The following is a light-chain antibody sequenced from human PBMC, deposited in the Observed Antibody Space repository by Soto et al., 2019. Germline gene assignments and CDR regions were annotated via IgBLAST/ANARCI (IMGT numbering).Light chain of an antibody. J-gene: IGKJ2*01. CDR1: QSISSW. CDR3: QQYNSYVMYT. CDR2: DAS. V-gene: IGKV1-5*01. Sequence: DIQMTQSPSTLSASVGDRVTITCRASQSISSWLSWYQQKPGKAPKLLIYDASSLESGVPSRFSGSGSWTEYTLTISSLHHDDFATHYCQQYNSYVMYTFGQGTKREIK.